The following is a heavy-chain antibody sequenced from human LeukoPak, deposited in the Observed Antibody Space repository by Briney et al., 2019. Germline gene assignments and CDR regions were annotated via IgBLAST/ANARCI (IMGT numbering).Heavy chain of an antibody. V-gene: IGHV4-39*02. CDR3: AREIYYDSSAYDY. CDR1: GGSISSSSYY. CDR2: IYYSGST. J-gene: IGHJ4*02. Sequence: PSETLSLTCTVSGGSISSSSYYWGWIRQPPGKGLEWIGSIYYSGSTYYNPSLKSRVTISVDTSKDQFSLKLSSVTAADTAIYYCAREIYYDSSAYDYWGQGTLVTVSS. D-gene: IGHD3-22*01.